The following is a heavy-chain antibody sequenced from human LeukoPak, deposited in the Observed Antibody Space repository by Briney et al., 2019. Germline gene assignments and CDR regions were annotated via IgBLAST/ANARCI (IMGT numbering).Heavy chain of an antibody. CDR3: AYGSELDY. Sequence: GGSLRLSCAASGFTFSSYAMSWVRQAPGKGLEWVAVISYDGSNKYYADSVKGRFTISRDNSKNTLYLQMNSLRAEDTAVYYCAYGSELDYWGQGTLVTVSS. V-gene: IGHV3-30-3*01. CDR1: GFTFSSYA. D-gene: IGHD3-10*01. CDR2: ISYDGSNK. J-gene: IGHJ4*02.